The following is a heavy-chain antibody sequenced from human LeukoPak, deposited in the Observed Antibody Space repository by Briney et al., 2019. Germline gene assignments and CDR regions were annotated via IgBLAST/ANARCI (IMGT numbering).Heavy chain of an antibody. J-gene: IGHJ4*02. CDR2: ISSSGSTI. V-gene: IGHV3-11*04. CDR1: GFTFSDYY. D-gene: IGHD3-22*01. Sequence: PGGSLRLSCAASGFTFSDYYMSWIRQAPGKGLEWVSYISSSGSTIYYADSVKGRFTISRDNAKNSLYLQMNSLRAEDTAVYYCARVCYYDSSGYYPLDYWGQGTLVTVSS. CDR3: ARVCYYDSSGYYPLDY.